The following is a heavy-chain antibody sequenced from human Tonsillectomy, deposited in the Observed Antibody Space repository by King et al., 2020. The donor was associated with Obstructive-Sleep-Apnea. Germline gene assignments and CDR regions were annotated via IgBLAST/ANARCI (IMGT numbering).Heavy chain of an antibody. J-gene: IGHJ4*02. CDR1: GFTFSNAW. CDR3: TTDASLVGHYYENSGQTGAY. V-gene: IGHV3-15*01. CDR2: IRTKTDGETT. D-gene: IGHD3-22*01. Sequence: VQLVESGGGLVKPGGSLRLPCATSGFTFSNAWINWVRQAPGKGLEWVGRIRTKTDGETTDYAAPVKGRFIISRDDSKTTLYLQMKSLKTEATAVYYCTTDASLVGHYYENSGQTGAYRGQGTLVTVPS.